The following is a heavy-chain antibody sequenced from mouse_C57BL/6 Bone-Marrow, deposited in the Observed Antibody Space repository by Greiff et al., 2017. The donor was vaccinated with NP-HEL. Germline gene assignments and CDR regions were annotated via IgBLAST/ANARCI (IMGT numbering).Heavy chain of an antibody. V-gene: IGHV1-54*01. CDR3: ARDKFLAY. CDR2: INPGSGGT. J-gene: IGHJ3*01. Sequence: VQLQQSGAELVRPGTSVKVSCKASGYAFTNYLIEWVKQRPGQGLEWIGVINPGSGGTNYNEKFKGKATLTADKSSSTAYMQLSSLTSEDSAVYFCARDKFLAYWGQGTLVAVSA. CDR1: GYAFTNYL.